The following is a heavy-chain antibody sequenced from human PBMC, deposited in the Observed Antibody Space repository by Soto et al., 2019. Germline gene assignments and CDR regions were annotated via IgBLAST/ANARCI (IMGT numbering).Heavy chain of an antibody. J-gene: IGHJ4*02. V-gene: IGHV3-23*01. Sequence: EVQLLESGGGLVQPGGSLRLSCAASGFTFSSYTMSWVRQAPGKGLEWVSAISGSGGSTYYADSVKGRFTISRANSKNTLYLQMNSLRAEDTAVYYCAKAPVDYVWGSYDYWGQGTLVTVSS. CDR1: GFTFSSYT. D-gene: IGHD3-16*01. CDR3: AKAPVDYVWGSYDY. CDR2: ISGSGGST.